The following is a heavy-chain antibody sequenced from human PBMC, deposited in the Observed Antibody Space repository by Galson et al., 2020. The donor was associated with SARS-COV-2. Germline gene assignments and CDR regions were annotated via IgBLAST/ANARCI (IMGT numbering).Heavy chain of an antibody. CDR3: AREGFYDFWSGYVGDDAFDI. CDR1: AFTFSSYW. V-gene: IGHV3-7*01. Sequence: GGSLRLSCAASAFTFSSYWMSWVRQAPGKGLEWVANIKQDGSEKYYVDSVKGRFTISRDNAKNSLYLQMNSLRAEDTAVYYCAREGFYDFWSGYVGDDAFDIWGQGTMVTVSS. J-gene: IGHJ3*02. CDR2: IKQDGSEK. D-gene: IGHD3-3*01.